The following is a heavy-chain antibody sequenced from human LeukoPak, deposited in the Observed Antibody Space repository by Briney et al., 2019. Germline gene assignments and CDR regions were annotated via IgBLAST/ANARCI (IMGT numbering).Heavy chain of an antibody. V-gene: IGHV4-59*08. CDR3: ARLKSGYYYDSSGHDAFDI. J-gene: IGHJ3*02. D-gene: IGHD3-22*01. CDR2: IYYSGST. Sequence: SETLSLTCTVSGGSISSYYWSWIRQPPGKGLEWIGYIYYSGSTNYNPSLKSRVTISVDTSKNQFSLKLGSVTAADTAVYYCARLKSGYYYDSSGHDAFDIWGQGTMVIVSS. CDR1: GGSISSYY.